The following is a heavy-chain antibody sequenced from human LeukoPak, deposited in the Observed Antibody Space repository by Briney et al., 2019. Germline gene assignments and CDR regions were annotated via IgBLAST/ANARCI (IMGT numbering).Heavy chain of an antibody. J-gene: IGHJ4*02. CDR3: ARDGGDSTALDY. D-gene: IGHD2/OR15-2a*01. CDR2: IKQDGSER. Sequence: GGSLRLSCASSGFTFRRYWMSWVRQAPGKGPEWVANIKQDGSERYYVGSVKGRFTTSRDNARNSLFLQMNRLRAEDTAVYYCARDGGDSTALDYWGQGTLVTVSS. V-gene: IGHV3-7*01. CDR1: GFTFRRYW.